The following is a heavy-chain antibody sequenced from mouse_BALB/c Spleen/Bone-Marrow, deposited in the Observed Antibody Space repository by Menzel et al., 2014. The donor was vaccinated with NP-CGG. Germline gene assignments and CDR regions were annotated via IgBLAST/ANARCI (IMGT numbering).Heavy chain of an antibody. J-gene: IGHJ4*01. CDR1: GYAFTNYL. V-gene: IGHV1-54*01. CDR2: INPGSGGT. CDR3: ARDGDYDEGYATDY. Sequence: VQLQQSRAELVRPGTSVKVSCKASGYAFTNYLIGWVKQRPGQGLEWIGVINPGSGGTNYNGKFKGKATLTADKSSSTAYMQLSSLTSDDSAVYFCARDGDYDEGYATDYWGQGTSVTVSS. D-gene: IGHD2-4*01.